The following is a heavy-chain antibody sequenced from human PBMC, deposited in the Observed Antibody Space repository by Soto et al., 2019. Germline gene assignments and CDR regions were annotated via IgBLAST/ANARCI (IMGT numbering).Heavy chain of an antibody. Sequence: EVQLLESGGGLVQPGGSLRLSCAASGFTFSSYAMSWVRQAPGKGLAWVLGISGSGGSTYYADSVKGRFTISRDNSKNTRYLQMNSLRAEDTAVYYCASNTRYDPPDYWGQGTLVTVPS. D-gene: IGHD3-16*01. CDR1: GFTFSSYA. V-gene: IGHV3-23*01. J-gene: IGHJ4*02. CDR3: ASNTRYDPPDY. CDR2: ISGSGGST.